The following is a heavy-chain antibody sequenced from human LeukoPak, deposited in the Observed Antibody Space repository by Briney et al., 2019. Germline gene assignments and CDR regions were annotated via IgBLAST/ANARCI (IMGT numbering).Heavy chain of an antibody. Sequence: GGSLRLSCAASEFTFSSYAMSWVRQAPGKGLEWVGRIKSKTDGGTVDYAAPVKGRFTISRDDLKNTLYLEMSSLKTEDTAVYYCTKDHGSGSYYFDYWGQGTLVTVSS. CDR2: IKSKTDGGTV. D-gene: IGHD3-10*01. CDR3: TKDHGSGSYYFDY. CDR1: EFTFSSYA. J-gene: IGHJ4*02. V-gene: IGHV3-15*01.